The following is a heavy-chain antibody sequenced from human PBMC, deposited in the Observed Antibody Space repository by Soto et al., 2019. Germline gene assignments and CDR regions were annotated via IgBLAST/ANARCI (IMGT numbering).Heavy chain of an antibody. CDR2: ISHDGNIK. CDR1: GFSFSSYA. D-gene: IGHD3-3*01. V-gene: IGHV3-30*18. CDR3: AKELAYGDFWRGLEY. J-gene: IGHJ4*02. Sequence: QVQLVESGGGVVQPGRSLRLSCAASGFSFSSYAMHWVRQAPGKGLEWVAIISHDGNIKRYADFVEGRFIVFRDNSNNTPLLQMESLKPDDTAVYYCAKELAYGDFWRGLEYWGQGTLVTVAS.